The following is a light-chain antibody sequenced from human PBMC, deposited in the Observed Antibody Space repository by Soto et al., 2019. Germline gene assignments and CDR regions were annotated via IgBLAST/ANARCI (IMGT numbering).Light chain of an antibody. Sequence: EIVLTQSPATLSVSPGESATLSCRASRSVSSNLAWYQQKPGQSPRLLIYFASTRATGVPVRFSGSGSGTEFTLTISSLQSEDFAVYYCQQFKDWPPLTFGGGTKVEIK. CDR3: QQFKDWPPLT. V-gene: IGKV3-15*01. J-gene: IGKJ4*01. CDR2: FAS. CDR1: RSVSSN.